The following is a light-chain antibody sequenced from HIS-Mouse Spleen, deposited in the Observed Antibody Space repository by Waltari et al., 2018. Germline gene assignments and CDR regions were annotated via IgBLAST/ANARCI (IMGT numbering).Light chain of an antibody. CDR3: YSTDSSGNHRV. V-gene: IGLV3-10*01. Sequence: SYELTQPPSVSVSPGQTARITCSGDALPKKYAYWYQQNSGQAPVLVIYEDSKRPSGIPEGCAGSSSGTMATLTISGAQVEDEADYYCYSTDSSGNHRVFGGGTKLTVL. CDR2: EDS. J-gene: IGLJ2*01. CDR1: ALPKKY.